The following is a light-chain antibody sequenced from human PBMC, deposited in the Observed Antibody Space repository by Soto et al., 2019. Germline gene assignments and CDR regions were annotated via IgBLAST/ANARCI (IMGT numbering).Light chain of an antibody. CDR1: QSVLFNSNNKNY. CDR2: WAS. J-gene: IGKJ5*01. Sequence: DIVMTQSPDSLAVSLGEWASINCKSSQSVLFNSNNKNYVAWFQQKPGQPPKLLIYWASTRESGVPDRFSGYVSGTDFTPTISSLQAEDVAVYYCQQYYSTPITFGQGTRLEIK. CDR3: QQYYSTPIT. V-gene: IGKV4-1*01.